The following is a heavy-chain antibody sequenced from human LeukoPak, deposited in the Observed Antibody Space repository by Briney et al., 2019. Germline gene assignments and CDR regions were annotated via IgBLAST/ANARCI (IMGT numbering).Heavy chain of an antibody. D-gene: IGHD4-17*01. Sequence: PGESLKISCKGSGYSFSNYWIGWVRQMPGKGLEWMGNIYPSGSETRYSPSFQGQVTISVGKSTTTAYLQWSRLKASDTAMYYCARLTSVTLPFDFWGQGTLVTVSS. CDR1: GYSFSNYW. CDR2: IYPSGSET. CDR3: ARLTSVTLPFDF. V-gene: IGHV5-51*01. J-gene: IGHJ4*02.